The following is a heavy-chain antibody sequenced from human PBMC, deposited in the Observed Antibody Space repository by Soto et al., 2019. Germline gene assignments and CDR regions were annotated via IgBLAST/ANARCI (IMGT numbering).Heavy chain of an antibody. J-gene: IGHJ4*02. CDR3: AGHCISSSCYQDY. CDR2: INYSGST. D-gene: IGHD2-2*01. Sequence: SETLSLTCTVSGGSISSSSNYWGWIRPPPGKGLEWIGSINYSGSTCYNPSLKSRVTISVDTSKNQFSLKLSSVTAADTAVYYCAGHCISSSCYQDYWGQGTLVTVSS. CDR1: GGSISSSSNY. V-gene: IGHV4-39*01.